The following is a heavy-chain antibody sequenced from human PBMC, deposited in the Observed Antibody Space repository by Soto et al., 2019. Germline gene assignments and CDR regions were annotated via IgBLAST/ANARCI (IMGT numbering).Heavy chain of an antibody. D-gene: IGHD6-6*01. CDR2: MNSGGRS. Sequence: LRLSCAASGFTFSNYSMSWVRQAPGKGLEWVSGMNSGGRSYYADSVKGRFTISRDTSKNMLYLQMNSLRADDTAVFYCAKALQYSSSRDYFYYGMDVWGQGTTVTVSS. CDR1: GFTFSNYS. J-gene: IGHJ6*02. CDR3: AKALQYSSSRDYFYYGMDV. V-gene: IGHV3-23*01.